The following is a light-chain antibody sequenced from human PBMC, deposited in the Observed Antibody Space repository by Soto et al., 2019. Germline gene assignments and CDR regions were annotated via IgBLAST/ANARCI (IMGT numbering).Light chain of an antibody. V-gene: IGLV2-8*01. CDR2: EVS. CDR1: SSDVGGYNY. Sequence: QSVLTQPPSASGSPGQSVTISCTGTSSDVGGYNYVSWYQQHPGKAPKLMIYEVSKRPSGVPDRFSGSKSGNTASLTVSGLQAEDEADYYCSSYAGSNKNVFGIGTKVTVL. CDR3: SSYAGSNKNV. J-gene: IGLJ1*01.